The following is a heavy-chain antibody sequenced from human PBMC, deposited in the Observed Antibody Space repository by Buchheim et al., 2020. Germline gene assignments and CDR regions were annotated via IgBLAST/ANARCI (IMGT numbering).Heavy chain of an antibody. CDR1: GFTFSNYA. V-gene: IGHV3-23*01. J-gene: IGHJ4*02. Sequence: EVQLLESGGDLVQPGGSLRLSCAASGFTFSNYAMSWVRQAPGKGLEWVSGISGSGVSTYYAVPVKGRFTISRDNSQNTVYLQMNSLRAEDTAVYHCAKLGDSAILYYFAFWGQGTL. CDR3: AKLGDSAILYYFAF. CDR2: ISGSGVST. D-gene: IGHD3-3*01.